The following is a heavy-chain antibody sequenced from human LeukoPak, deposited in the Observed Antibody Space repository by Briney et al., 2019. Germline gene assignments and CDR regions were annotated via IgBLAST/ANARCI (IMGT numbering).Heavy chain of an antibody. D-gene: IGHD3-16*01. CDR2: IYPSGST. J-gene: IGHJ4*02. CDR3: ARVGDYALKD. V-gene: IGHV4-4*07. CDR1: GGAISSYH. Sequence: SETLSLTCTVSGGAISSYHWSWIRQPAGKGLEWIGRIYPSGSTNYNPSLKSRVTMSVDTSKNQFSLELSSVTAADTAVYYCARVGDYALKDWGQGTLVTVPS.